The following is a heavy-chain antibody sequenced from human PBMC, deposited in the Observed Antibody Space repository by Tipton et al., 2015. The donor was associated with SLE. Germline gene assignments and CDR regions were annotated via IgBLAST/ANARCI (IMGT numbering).Heavy chain of an antibody. CDR2: IYYSGST. CDR1: GGSISSSSYY. J-gene: IGHJ4*02. V-gene: IGHV4-39*07. Sequence: TLSLTCTVSGGSISSSSYYWGWIRQPPGKGLEWIGSIYYSGSTYYNPSLKSRVTISVDTSKNQFSLKLSSVTAADTAVYYCARARETFEYSSSSGFDYWGQGTLVTVSS. D-gene: IGHD6-6*01. CDR3: ARARETFEYSSSSGFDY.